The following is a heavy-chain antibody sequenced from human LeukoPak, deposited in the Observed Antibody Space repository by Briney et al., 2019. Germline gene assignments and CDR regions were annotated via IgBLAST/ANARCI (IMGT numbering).Heavy chain of an antibody. CDR3: AKDPFRFTSRSGAHYFDY. J-gene: IGHJ4*02. CDR1: GFTFSSYA. Sequence: PGGSLRLSCAASGFTFSSYAMSWVRQVPGKGLEWVSAIGGAGGSTYYADSVRGRFTISRDDSKNTLYLQMNGLRAEDTAVYFCAKDPFRFTSRSGAHYFDYWGQGTLVTVSS. D-gene: IGHD6-13*01. V-gene: IGHV3-23*01. CDR2: IGGAGGST.